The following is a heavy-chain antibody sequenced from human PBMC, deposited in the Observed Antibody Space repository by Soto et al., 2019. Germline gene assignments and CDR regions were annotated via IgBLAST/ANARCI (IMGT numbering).Heavy chain of an antibody. CDR1: GVTFSNYA. CDR2: ISASGSST. CDR3: AKDRKSGSGWYWDY. D-gene: IGHD6-19*01. Sequence: GGSLRLSCAASGVTFSNYAMSWVRQAPGKGLEWVSGISASGSSTFYADSVKGRFSISRDNSKNTLYLQMNSLRAEDTAIYYCAKDRKSGSGWYWDYWGQGTLVTVSS. V-gene: IGHV3-23*01. J-gene: IGHJ4*02.